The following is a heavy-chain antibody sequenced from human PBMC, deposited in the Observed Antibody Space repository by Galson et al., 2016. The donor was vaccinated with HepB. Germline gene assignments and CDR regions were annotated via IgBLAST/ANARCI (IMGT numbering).Heavy chain of an antibody. Sequence: QSGAEVKKPGESLKISCKGSEYSFTHFWIGWVRQMPGKGLEWMGIIYPRNSDTLYSPSFQGQVTISAAKSINTAYLQWSSLQASHTAMYYCARRTRGVAGTGFDYWGQGTQVTVSS. CDR3: ARRTRGVAGTGFDY. J-gene: IGHJ4*02. V-gene: IGHV5-51*01. CDR1: EYSFTHFW. D-gene: IGHD3/OR15-3a*01. CDR2: IYPRNSDT.